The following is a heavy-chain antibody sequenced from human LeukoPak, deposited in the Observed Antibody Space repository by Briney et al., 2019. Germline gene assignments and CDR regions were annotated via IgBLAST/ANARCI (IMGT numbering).Heavy chain of an antibody. CDR3: ARTPTDSSGWYSFFDP. Sequence: SETLSLTCTVSGGSISSYYWSWIRQPPGKGLEWIGYIYYSGSTNYNPSLKSRVTISVDTSKNQFSLQLSSVTAADTAVYYCARTPTDSSGWYSFFDPWGQGTLVTVS. CDR2: IYYSGST. V-gene: IGHV4-59*01. D-gene: IGHD6-19*01. CDR1: GGSISSYY. J-gene: IGHJ5*02.